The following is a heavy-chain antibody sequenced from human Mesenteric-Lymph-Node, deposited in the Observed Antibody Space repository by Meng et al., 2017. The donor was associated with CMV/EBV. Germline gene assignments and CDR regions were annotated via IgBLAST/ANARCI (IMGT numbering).Heavy chain of an antibody. CDR3: ARGGWFDP. Sequence: LSLTCSVYGGSFSGYYWSWIRQPPGKGLEWIGEINHSGSTNYNPSLKSRVTISVDTSKNQFSLKLSSVTAADTAVYYCARGGWFDPWGQGTLVTVSS. CDR2: INHSGST. CDR1: GGSFSGYY. J-gene: IGHJ5*02. V-gene: IGHV4-34*01.